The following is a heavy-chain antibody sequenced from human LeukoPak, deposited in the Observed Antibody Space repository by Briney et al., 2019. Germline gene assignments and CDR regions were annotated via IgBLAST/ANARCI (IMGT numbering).Heavy chain of an antibody. CDR1: GGSISSGSYY. V-gene: IGHV4-61*02. CDR3: ARDSCSGGSCYSSVWYFDL. D-gene: IGHD2-15*01. J-gene: IGHJ2*01. CDR2: IYTSGST. Sequence: SQTLSLTCTVSGGSISSGSYYWSWIRQPAGKGLEWIWRIYTSGSTNYNPSLKSRVTISVDTSKNQFSLKLSSVTAADTAVYYCARDSCSGGSCYSSVWYFDLWGRGTLVTVSS.